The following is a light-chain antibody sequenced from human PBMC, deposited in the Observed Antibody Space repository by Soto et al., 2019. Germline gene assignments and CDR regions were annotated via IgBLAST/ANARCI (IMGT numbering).Light chain of an antibody. J-gene: IGLJ2*01. CDR3: QSYESSLSGWI. V-gene: IGLV1-40*01. CDR2: GNT. Sequence: QSVLTQPPSVSGAPGQRVTISFTGSSSNIGAGYDVHWYQQVPGTAPKLLIYGNTNRPSGVPDRFSGSKSGTSASLAITGLQAEDEADYYCQSYESSLSGWIFGGGTKLTVL. CDR1: SSNIGAGYD.